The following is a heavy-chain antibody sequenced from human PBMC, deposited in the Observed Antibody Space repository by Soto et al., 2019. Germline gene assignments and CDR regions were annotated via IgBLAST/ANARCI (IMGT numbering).Heavy chain of an antibody. CDR2: TYSKGGST. J-gene: IGHJ6*02. Sequence: PGGSLRLSCSASGFTISSYAMHWVRQAPGKGLESVSVTYSKGGSTYYADSVKGRFTISRDNSKNTLYLQMNSLRAEDTAVYYCAKDSRGQTYYYGSGSQDAWGQGTTVTVSS. V-gene: IGHV3-64*04. CDR3: AKDSRGQTYYYGSGSQDA. CDR1: GFTISSYA. D-gene: IGHD3-10*01.